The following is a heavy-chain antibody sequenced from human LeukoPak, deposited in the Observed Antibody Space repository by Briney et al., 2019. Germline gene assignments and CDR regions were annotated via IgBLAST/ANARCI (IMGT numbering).Heavy chain of an antibody. V-gene: IGHV4-59*01. CDR3: ARERCSGGSCYLGGVLRGFFAS. CDR1: GVSICCYH. CDR2: LYYSGST. D-gene: IGHD2-15*01. Sequence: SETLSLTCTVSGVSICCYHWMWIGQPPGEGREWWGYLYYSGSTNYNPSLKRQATIPVDTSKDHFSLKLSSVPAAETAVYCGARERCSGGSCYLGGVLRGFFASWGQGTRLTVPS. J-gene: IGHJ4*02.